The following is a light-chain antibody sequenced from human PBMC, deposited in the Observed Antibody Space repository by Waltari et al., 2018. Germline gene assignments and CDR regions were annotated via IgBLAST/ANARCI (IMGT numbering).Light chain of an antibody. J-gene: IGLJ1*01. CDR3: CSYAGLGIYV. CDR2: EVT. CDR1: SSDVGNYNL. Sequence: QSGLTQPASVSGSPGQSITISCTGTSSDVGNYNLVSWYQQYPGKAPKLMVYEVTKRTSGVSVRFAGSKSGNTASLTIYGRQSEDEADYYCCSYAGLGIYVFGTGTKVTVL. V-gene: IGLV2-23*02.